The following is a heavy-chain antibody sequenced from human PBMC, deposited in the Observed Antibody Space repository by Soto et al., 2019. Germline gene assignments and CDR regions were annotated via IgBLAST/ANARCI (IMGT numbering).Heavy chain of an antibody. D-gene: IGHD3-22*01. J-gene: IGHJ4*02. CDR3: AKDRLQLDYYDSSGYWGYYFDY. CDR1: GFTFSSYG. CDR2: ISYDGSNK. Sequence: GGSLRLSCAASGFTFSSYGMHWVRQAPGKGLEWVAVISYDGSNKYYADSVKGRFTISRDNSKNTLYLQMNSLRAEDTAVYYCAKDRLQLDYYDSSGYWGYYFDYWGQGTLVTVSS. V-gene: IGHV3-30*18.